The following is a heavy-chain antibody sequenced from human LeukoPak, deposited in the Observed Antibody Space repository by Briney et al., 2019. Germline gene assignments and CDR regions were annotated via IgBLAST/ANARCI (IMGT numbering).Heavy chain of an antibody. CDR3: ASQKMMGNAFDI. CDR1: GFTFSSYG. Sequence: GGSLRLSCAASGFTFSSYGMSWVRQAPGKGLEWVSAISGSGGSTYYADSVKGRFTISRDNSKNTLYLQMNSLRAEDTAVYYCASQKMMGNAFDIWGQGTMVTVSS. CDR2: ISGSGGST. J-gene: IGHJ3*02. V-gene: IGHV3-23*01. D-gene: IGHD1-26*01.